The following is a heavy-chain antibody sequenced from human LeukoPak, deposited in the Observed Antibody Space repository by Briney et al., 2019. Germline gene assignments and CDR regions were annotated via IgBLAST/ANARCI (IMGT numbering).Heavy chain of an antibody. CDR2: IYHSGST. CDR1: GGSISSSNW. Sequence: PSGTLSLTCAVSGGSISSSNWWSWVRQPPGKGLEWIGEIYHSGSTNYNPSLKSRVTISVDKSKNQFSLKLSSVTAADTAVYYCARQEMLYCSGGSCYGRGWFDPWGQGTLVTVSS. V-gene: IGHV4-4*02. D-gene: IGHD2-15*01. J-gene: IGHJ5*02. CDR3: ARQEMLYCSGGSCYGRGWFDP.